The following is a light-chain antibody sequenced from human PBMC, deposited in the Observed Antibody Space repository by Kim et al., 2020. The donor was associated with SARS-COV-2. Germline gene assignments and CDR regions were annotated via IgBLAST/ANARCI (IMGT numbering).Light chain of an antibody. Sequence: EIVLTQSPGTLSLSPGERATLSCRASQSVTSSYLAWYQQKPGQPPRLLIYGPSNRPTGIPDRFSGSGSGTDFTLTISRLESEDLAVYYCQQNGASIRSFGQGTQVEI. CDR3: QQNGASIRS. CDR1: QSVTSSY. J-gene: IGKJ1*01. V-gene: IGKV3-20*01. CDR2: GPS.